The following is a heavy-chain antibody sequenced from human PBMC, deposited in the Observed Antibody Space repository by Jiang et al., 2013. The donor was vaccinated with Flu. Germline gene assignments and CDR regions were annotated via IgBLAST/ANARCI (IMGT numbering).Heavy chain of an antibody. Sequence: LLKPSETLSLTCTVSSGSISSSSYYWGWIRQPPGKGLEWIGSIFYSGNTYYNPSLKSRVTMSVDTSKNQFSLKLSSVTAAETAVYYCARHPGSTPFTLYYFDYWGQGTLVTVSS. CDR3: ARHPGSTPFTLYYFDY. D-gene: IGHD1-26*01. J-gene: IGHJ4*02. CDR1: SGSISSSSYY. CDR2: IFYSGNT. V-gene: IGHV4-39*01.